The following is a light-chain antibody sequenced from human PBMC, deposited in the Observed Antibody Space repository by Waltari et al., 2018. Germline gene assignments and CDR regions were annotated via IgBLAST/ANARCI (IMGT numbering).Light chain of an antibody. J-gene: IGLJ2*01. Sequence: SYVLTQPPSVSVAPGKTAIITCPGGNIASKYVHWYQQKPGRGPVLVLYNDDVPPSGSPDRFSGSNSGNTATLTIRRVEAGDESDYYCQVGDISTDRPGVEFGGGTKLTVL. CDR1: NIASKY. V-gene: IGLV3-21*03. CDR3: QVGDISTDRPGVE. CDR2: NDD.